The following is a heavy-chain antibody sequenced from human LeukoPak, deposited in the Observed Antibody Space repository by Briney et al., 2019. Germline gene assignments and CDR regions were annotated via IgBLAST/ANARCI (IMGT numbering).Heavy chain of an antibody. J-gene: IGHJ6*02. Sequence: GGSLRLSCAASGFTFSSHGIHWVRQAPGRGLEWVALIYYDGSNKYYADSVKGRFTISRDNSKNTLYLHINNLRAEDAGVYYCARPRGFCSGGDCYADYGMDVWGQGTTVTVSS. CDR2: IYYDGSNK. V-gene: IGHV3-33*01. D-gene: IGHD2-21*02. CDR1: GFTFSSHG. CDR3: ARPRGFCSGGDCYADYGMDV.